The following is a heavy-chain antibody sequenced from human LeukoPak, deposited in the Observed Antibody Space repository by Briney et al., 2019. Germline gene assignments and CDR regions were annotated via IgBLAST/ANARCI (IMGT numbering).Heavy chain of an antibody. Sequence: SETLSLTCAVSGYSISSGYYWGWIRQPPGKGLEWIGSIYHSGSTYYNPSLKSRVTISVDTSKNQISLKLSSVTAADTAVYYCARLEDCSSTSCYPYAFDIWGQGTMVTVSS. J-gene: IGHJ3*02. CDR1: GYSISSGYY. V-gene: IGHV4-38-2*01. CDR2: IYHSGST. CDR3: ARLEDCSSTSCYPYAFDI. D-gene: IGHD2-2*01.